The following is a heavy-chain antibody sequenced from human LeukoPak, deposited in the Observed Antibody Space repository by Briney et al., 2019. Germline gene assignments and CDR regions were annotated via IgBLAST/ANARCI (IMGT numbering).Heavy chain of an antibody. J-gene: IGHJ4*02. V-gene: IGHV3-23*01. Sequence: PGGSLRLSCAASGFTFSSYAMSWVRQAPGKGLEWVSAISASGGSTYYADSVKGRFTISRDNSQNTLYLQVNSLRAEDTAVYYCAEGLVPAAIRVVDYWGQGTLVTVSS. CDR3: AEGLVPAAIRVVDY. CDR1: GFTFSSYA. D-gene: IGHD2-2*01. CDR2: ISASGGST.